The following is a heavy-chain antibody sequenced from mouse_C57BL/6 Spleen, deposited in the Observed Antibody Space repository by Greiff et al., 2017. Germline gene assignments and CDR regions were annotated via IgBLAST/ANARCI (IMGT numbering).Heavy chain of an antibody. V-gene: IGHV1-63*01. CDR3: ARSGGEYYGSRYFDV. D-gene: IGHD1-1*01. CDR2: IYPGGGYT. Sequence: VQLQQSGAELVRPGTSVKMSCKASGYTFTNYWIGWAKQRPGHGLEWIGDIYPGGGYTNYNEKFKGKATLTADKSSSTAYMQFSSLTSEDAAIYYGARSGGEYYGSRYFDVWGTGTTVTVSS. J-gene: IGHJ1*03. CDR1: GYTFTNYW.